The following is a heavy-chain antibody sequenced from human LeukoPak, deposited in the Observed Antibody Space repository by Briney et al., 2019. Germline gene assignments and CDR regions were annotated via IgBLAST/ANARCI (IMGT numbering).Heavy chain of an antibody. CDR2: VNHRGSA. CDR1: NGSFSDYY. D-gene: IGHD5-18*01. CDR3: ARRRRGYKNGWPDAIDI. J-gene: IGHJ3*02. Sequence: PSGTLSLTCAVYNGSFSDYYWSWIRQPPGKGLEWIGEVNHRGSANYNPSLESRVTISGDTSETQFSLKVKSVTAADTAVYYCARRRRGYKNGWPDAIDIWGQGTMVTVSS. V-gene: IGHV4-34*01.